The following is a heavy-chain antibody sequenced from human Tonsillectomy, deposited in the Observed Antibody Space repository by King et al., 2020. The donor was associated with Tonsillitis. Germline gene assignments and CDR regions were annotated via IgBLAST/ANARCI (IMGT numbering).Heavy chain of an antibody. V-gene: IGHV1-69*01. CDR3: ARVTLGYCTRTSCNYYYYYGIAG. D-gene: IGHD2-2*01. CDR2: IIPIFGTA. J-gene: IGHJ6*02. Sequence: VQLVESGAEVKKPGSSVKVSCKASGGTFSSYAISWVRQAPGQGLEWMGGIIPIFGTANYAQKFQGRVTITADESKSTAYMELSSLRSEDTAVYYCARVTLGYCTRTSCNYYYYYGIAGWGQGTTVTGSS. CDR1: GGTFSSYA.